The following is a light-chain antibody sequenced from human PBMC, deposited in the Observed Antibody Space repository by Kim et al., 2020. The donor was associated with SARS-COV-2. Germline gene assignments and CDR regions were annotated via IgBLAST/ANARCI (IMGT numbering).Light chain of an antibody. CDR1: QSVSTD. Sequence: EVVMTQSPATLSVSPGERATLSCRASQSVSTDLAWYQQKSGQAPRLLIYGVSTRATGIPARFSGSGSGTEFTLTISGLQSEDLAVYYCQQYKNWPPITFGQGTRLEIK. CDR3: QQYKNWPPIT. V-gene: IGKV3D-15*01. CDR2: GVS. J-gene: IGKJ5*01.